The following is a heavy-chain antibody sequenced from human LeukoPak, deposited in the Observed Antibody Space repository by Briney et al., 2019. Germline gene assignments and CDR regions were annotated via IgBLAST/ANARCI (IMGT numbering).Heavy chain of an antibody. D-gene: IGHD2-21*02. Sequence: GGSLRLSCAASGFTFSSYGMHWVRQAPGKGLEWVAVIWYDGSNKYYADSVKGRFTISRDNSKNTLYLQMNSLRAEDTAVYYCARDSARAYCGGDCYTFDYWGQGTLVTVSS. CDR2: IWYDGSNK. CDR3: ARDSARAYCGGDCYTFDY. CDR1: GFTFSSYG. V-gene: IGHV3-33*01. J-gene: IGHJ4*02.